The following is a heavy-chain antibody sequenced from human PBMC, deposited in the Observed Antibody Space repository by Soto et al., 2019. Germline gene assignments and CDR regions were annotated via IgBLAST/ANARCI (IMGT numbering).Heavy chain of an antibody. V-gene: IGHV3-11*05. D-gene: IGHD1-26*01. CDR2: ISRSSSNT. CDR3: AGGRGSYLPDY. J-gene: IGHJ4*02. CDR1: GFTFSDYY. Sequence: QVQLVESGGGLVKPGGSLRLSCAASGFTFSDYYMSWIRQAPGKGLEWVSYISRSSSNTNYADSVNGRFTISRDNAKKSLYLQMNRLRADDTAVYYCAGGRGSYLPDYWGQGTLVTVSS.